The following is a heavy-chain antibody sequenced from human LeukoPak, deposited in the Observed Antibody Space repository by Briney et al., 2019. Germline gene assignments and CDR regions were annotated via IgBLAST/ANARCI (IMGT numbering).Heavy chain of an antibody. CDR2: INPKSGDT. V-gene: IGHV1-2*06. J-gene: IGHJ5*01. CDR3: ARGYCSGGSCYLVENWFDF. Sequence: ASVKVSCKASGYTFSDYYMYWLRQAPGEGLEWMGRINPKSGDTNYAQNFQGGVTMTRDTSMNTAYMELSRLRSDDTAVYFCARGYCSGGSCYLVENWFDFWGQGTLVTVSS. CDR1: GYTFSDYY. D-gene: IGHD2-15*01.